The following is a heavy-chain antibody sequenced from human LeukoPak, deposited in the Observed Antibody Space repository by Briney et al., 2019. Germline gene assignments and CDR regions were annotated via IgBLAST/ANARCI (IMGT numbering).Heavy chain of an antibody. V-gene: IGHV3-30*18. D-gene: IGHD3-9*01. Sequence: GRSLRLSCAASGFTFSSYGMHWVRQAPGKGLEWVAVISYDGSNKYYADSVKGRFTISRDNSKNTLYLQMNSLRAEDTAVYYCAKDRDDILTTYHFDYWGQGTLVTVSS. CDR2: ISYDGSNK. J-gene: IGHJ4*02. CDR3: AKDRDDILTTYHFDY. CDR1: GFTFSSYG.